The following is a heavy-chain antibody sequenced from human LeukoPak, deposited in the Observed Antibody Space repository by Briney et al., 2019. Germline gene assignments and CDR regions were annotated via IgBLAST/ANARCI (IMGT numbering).Heavy chain of an antibody. Sequence: PSETLSLTCAVYGGSFSGYYWSWTRQPPGKGLEWIGEINHSGSTNYNPSLKSRVTISVDTSKNQFSLKLSSVTAADTAVYYCARGKPPCGGDCYPEYFQHWGQGTLVTVSS. CDR3: ARGKPPCGGDCYPEYFQH. J-gene: IGHJ1*01. D-gene: IGHD2-21*02. CDR2: INHSGST. V-gene: IGHV4-34*01. CDR1: GGSFSGYY.